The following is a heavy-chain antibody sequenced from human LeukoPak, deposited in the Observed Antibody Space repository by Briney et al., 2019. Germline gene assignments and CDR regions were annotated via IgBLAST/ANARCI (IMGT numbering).Heavy chain of an antibody. Sequence: GGSLRLSCAASGFTFSSNAMNWVRQAPGKGLEWVAVISGAGGSTYYVDSVKGRFTTSRDNSKNTLYLQMNSLRAEDTAVYYCAKARYGDGRGFDYWGQGTLVTVSS. CDR2: ISGAGGST. CDR3: AKARYGDGRGFDY. D-gene: IGHD4-17*01. J-gene: IGHJ4*02. CDR1: GFTFSSNA. V-gene: IGHV3-23*01.